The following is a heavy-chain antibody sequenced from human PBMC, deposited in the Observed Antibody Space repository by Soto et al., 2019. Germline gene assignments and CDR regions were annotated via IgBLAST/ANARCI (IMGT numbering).Heavy chain of an antibody. J-gene: IGHJ4*02. V-gene: IGHV1-2*02. Sequence: ALGQGREWMGWINPNSGGTNYAQKFQGRVTIARDTSASTAYIELSRLRPEDLAAYYCVXXXXXXXXXXXCGQGTLLTGSS. CDR3: VXXXXXXXXXXX. CDR2: INPNSGGT.